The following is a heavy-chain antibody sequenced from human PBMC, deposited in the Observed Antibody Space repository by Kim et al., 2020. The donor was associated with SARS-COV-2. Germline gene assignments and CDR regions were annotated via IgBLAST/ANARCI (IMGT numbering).Heavy chain of an antibody. J-gene: IGHJ4*02. CDR1: GYTFTSYY. CDR2: LHPSGVST. Sequence: ASVKVSCKASGYTFTSYYMHWVRQAPGPLLELLFLLHPSGVSTSYSQKFQGRVTMTRDTSTSTVYMELSSLRSEDTAVYYCARGSPVYYDILTGYYRDYWGQGTLVTVSS. CDR3: ARGSPVYYDILTGYYRDY. D-gene: IGHD3-9*01. V-gene: IGHV1-46*01.